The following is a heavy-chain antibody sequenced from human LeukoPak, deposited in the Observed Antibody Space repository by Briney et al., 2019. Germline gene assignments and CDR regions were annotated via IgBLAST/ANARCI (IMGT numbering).Heavy chain of an antibody. V-gene: IGHV4-59*12. Sequence: SETLSLTCTVSGGSISSYYWSWIRQPPGKGLEWIGYIYYSGSTNYNPSLKSRVTISVDTSKNQFSLKLSSVTAADTAVYYCARGASSSGYYSAYYYYYYMDVWGKGTTVTVSS. D-gene: IGHD3-22*01. CDR2: IYYSGST. J-gene: IGHJ6*03. CDR3: ARGASSSGYYSAYYYYYYMDV. CDR1: GGSISSYY.